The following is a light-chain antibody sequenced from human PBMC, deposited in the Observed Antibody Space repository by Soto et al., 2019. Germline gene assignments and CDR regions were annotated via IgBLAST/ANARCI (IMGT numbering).Light chain of an antibody. Sequence: DRVTITFRASQSISSYLNWYQQKPGKAPKLLIYAASSLQSGVPSRFSGSGSGTDFTLTIGSLQPEDFATYYCQQSYSTPSITFGQGTRLEIK. CDR2: AAS. CDR3: QQSYSTPSIT. CDR1: QSISSY. J-gene: IGKJ5*01. V-gene: IGKV1-39*01.